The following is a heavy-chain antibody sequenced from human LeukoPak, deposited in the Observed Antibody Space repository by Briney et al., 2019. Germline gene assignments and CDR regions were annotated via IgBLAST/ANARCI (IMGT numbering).Heavy chain of an antibody. CDR3: AKVPLAYCGGDCYSGLPDY. CDR1: GFTFSSYA. J-gene: IGHJ4*02. CDR2: ISGSGGST. D-gene: IGHD2-21*02. Sequence: PGGSLRLSCAASGFTFSSYAMSWVRQAPGKGLEWVSAISGSGGSTYYADSVKGRFTISRDNSKNTLYLQMNSLRAEDTAVYYCAKVPLAYCGGDCYSGLPDYWGQGTLVTVSS. V-gene: IGHV3-23*01.